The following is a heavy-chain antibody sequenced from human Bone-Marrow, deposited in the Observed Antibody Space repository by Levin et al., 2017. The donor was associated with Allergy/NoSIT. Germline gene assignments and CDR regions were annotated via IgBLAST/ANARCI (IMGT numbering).Heavy chain of an antibody. V-gene: IGHV4-39*01. J-gene: IGHJ4*02. CDR1: GGSISSSSYY. Sequence: SETLSLTCTVSGGSISSSSYYWGWIRQPPGKGLEWIGSIYYSGSTYYNPSLKSRVTISVDTSKNQFSLKLSSVTAADTAVYYCARLGSSTSSFDWGQGTLVTVSS. CDR2: IYYSGST. D-gene: IGHD2-2*01. CDR3: ARLGSSTSSFD.